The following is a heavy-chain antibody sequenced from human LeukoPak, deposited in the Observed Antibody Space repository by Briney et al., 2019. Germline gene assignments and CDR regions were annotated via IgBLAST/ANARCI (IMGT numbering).Heavy chain of an antibody. J-gene: IGHJ5*02. CDR2: ISGSGGST. D-gene: IGHD1-1*01. V-gene: IGHV3-23*01. Sequence: GGSLRLSCAASGFTFSNYAMNWVRQAPGKGLEWVSSISGSGGSTYYADSVKGRFTISRDNSKNTLYLQMNSLRAEDTAVYYCAKDRSGNWNQGENWFDPWGQGTLVTVSS. CDR3: AKDRSGNWNQGENWFDP. CDR1: GFTFSNYA.